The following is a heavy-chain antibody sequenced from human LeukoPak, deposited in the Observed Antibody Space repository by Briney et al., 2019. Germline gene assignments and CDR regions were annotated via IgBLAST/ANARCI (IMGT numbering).Heavy chain of an antibody. J-gene: IGHJ4*02. D-gene: IGHD4-17*01. V-gene: IGHV3-21*01. CDR1: GFTFSCYS. Sequence: GGSLRLSCAASGFTFSCYSMNWIRQAPGKGLEWVSSISSSTSYIYYADSVKGRFTISKDNAKNSLYLQMNSLRAEDTAVYYCARAGGSTVSHSDYWGQGTLVTVSS. CDR2: ISSSTSYI. CDR3: ARAGGSTVSHSDY.